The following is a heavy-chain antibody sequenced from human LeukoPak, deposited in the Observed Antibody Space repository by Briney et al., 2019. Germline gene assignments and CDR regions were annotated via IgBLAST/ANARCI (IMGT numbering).Heavy chain of an antibody. J-gene: IGHJ4*02. CDR2: ISYDGSTK. CDR3: ARDLVHY. D-gene: IGHD2-8*02. Sequence: GGSLRLFCAASGFTFSSYAMHWVRQAPGKGLECVAVISYDGSTKYYADSVKGRFPISRDNSKNTLYLQMNSLRAEDTAVYYCARDLVHYWGQGTLVTVSS. V-gene: IGHV3-30*01. CDR1: GFTFSSYA.